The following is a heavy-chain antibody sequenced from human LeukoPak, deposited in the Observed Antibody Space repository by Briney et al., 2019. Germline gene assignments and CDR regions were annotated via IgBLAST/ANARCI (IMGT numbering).Heavy chain of an antibody. D-gene: IGHD6-19*01. CDR1: GGSISSYY. CDR3: ARWSSGWTRGAPELIWYFDL. J-gene: IGHJ2*01. V-gene: IGHV4-59*01. Sequence: PSETLSLTCTVSGGSISSYYWSWIRQPPGKGLEWIGYIYYSGSTNYNPSLKSRVTTSVDTSKNQFSLKLSSVTAADTAVYYCARWSSGWTRGAPELIWYFDLWGRGTLVTVSS. CDR2: IYYSGST.